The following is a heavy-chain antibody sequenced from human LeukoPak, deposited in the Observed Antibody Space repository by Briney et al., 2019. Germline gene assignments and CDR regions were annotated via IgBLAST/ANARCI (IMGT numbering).Heavy chain of an antibody. CDR1: GFTFSHFG. V-gene: IGHV3-30*18. CDR2: ISYDAKNK. CDR3: AKDASGASGEYFQH. D-gene: IGHD4/OR15-4a*01. J-gene: IGHJ1*01. Sequence: PGRSLTLSCAASGFTFSHFGMNWVRQAPGKGLEWVAVISYDAKNKYYADSVKGRFTISRDNSKNTLYLQINSLSGEDTAVYYCAKDASGASGEYFQHWGQGTLVTVSS.